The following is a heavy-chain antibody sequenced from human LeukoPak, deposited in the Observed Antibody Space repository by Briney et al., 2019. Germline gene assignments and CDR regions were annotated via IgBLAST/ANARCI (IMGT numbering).Heavy chain of an antibody. CDR3: ARTSYGSGSYHNYFDY. Sequence: PSQTLSLTCTVSGGSISSYYWSWIRQPPGKGREWIGYIYYSGSTNYNPSLKSRVTISVDTSKNQFSLKLSSVTAADTAVYYCARTSYGSGSYHNYFDYWGQGTLVTVSS. J-gene: IGHJ4*02. CDR1: GGSISSYY. CDR2: IYYSGST. V-gene: IGHV4-59*13. D-gene: IGHD3-10*01.